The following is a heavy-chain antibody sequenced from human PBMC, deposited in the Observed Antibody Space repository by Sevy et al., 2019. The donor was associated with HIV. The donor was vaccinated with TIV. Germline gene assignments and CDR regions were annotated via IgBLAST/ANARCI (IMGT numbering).Heavy chain of an antibody. Sequence: GGSLRLSCAASGFTFSSFWMTWVRQAPGKGLEWVANIKQDGSEKYYVDSVKGRFSISRDNAKNSLYLQMNSLRDEDTAVYYCARDRSGSGWYVGSLWGQGTLVTVSS. D-gene: IGHD6-19*01. V-gene: IGHV3-7*01. CDR2: IKQDGSEK. CDR3: ARDRSGSGWYVGSL. CDR1: GFTFSSFW. J-gene: IGHJ4*02.